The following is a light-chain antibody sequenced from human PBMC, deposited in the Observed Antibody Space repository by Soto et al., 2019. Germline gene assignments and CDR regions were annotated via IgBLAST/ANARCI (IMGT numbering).Light chain of an antibody. V-gene: IGKV3-20*01. CDR2: DAS. CDR3: QQYVGSPST. Sequence: EIVLTQSPGTLSLSPGERATLSCRASQSVGNNYLAWYQQKHGQGPRLLTYDASSRATGITDRFSGSASGTDFTLTISRLEPEDFAVYYCQQYVGSPSTFGQGTKVDIK. CDR1: QSVGNNY. J-gene: IGKJ1*01.